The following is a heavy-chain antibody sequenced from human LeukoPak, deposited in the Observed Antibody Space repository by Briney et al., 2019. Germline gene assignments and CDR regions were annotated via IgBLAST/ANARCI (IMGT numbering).Heavy chain of an antibody. Sequence: SQTLSLTCAITGDTVSSNSATWNWTRQSPSRGLEWLGRTFYRSMWYTECAPSVACRITVNPDTSKNQFSLYLSSMTPEDTAVYYCAGGNAMADFAYWGQGTLVTVSS. V-gene: IGHV6-1*01. CDR3: AGGNAMADFAY. D-gene: IGHD5-18*01. CDR2: TFYRSMWYT. CDR1: GDTVSSNSAT. J-gene: IGHJ4*02.